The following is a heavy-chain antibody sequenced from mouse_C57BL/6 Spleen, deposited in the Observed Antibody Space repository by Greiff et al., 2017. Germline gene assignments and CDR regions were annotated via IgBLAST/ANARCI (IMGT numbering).Heavy chain of an antibody. CDR2: INPSTGGT. D-gene: IGHD4-1*01. CDR1: GYSFTGYY. V-gene: IGHV1-42*01. J-gene: IGHJ2*01. CDR3: ARGSYWDGYYFDY. Sequence: EVQLQQSGPELVKPGASVKISCKASGYSFTGYYMNWVKQSPEKSLEWIGEINPSTGGTTYNQKFKAKATLTVDKSSSTAYMQLKSLTSEDSAVYYCARGSYWDGYYFDYWGQGTTLTVSS.